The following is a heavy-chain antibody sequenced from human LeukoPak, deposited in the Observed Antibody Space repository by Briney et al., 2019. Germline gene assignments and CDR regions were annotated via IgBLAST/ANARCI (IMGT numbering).Heavy chain of an antibody. CDR1: GYIFTGYY. J-gene: IGHJ3*02. CDR3: ARTPIHYDSSGSTWGAFDI. CDR2: INPNSGGT. Sequence: ASVRVSCKASGYIFTGYYMHWMRQAPGQGLEGMGWINPNSGGTKYAQKFQGRVTMTRDTSISTAYMELSRLISDDTAVYYCARTPIHYDSSGSTWGAFDIWGQGTMVTVSS. D-gene: IGHD3-22*01. V-gene: IGHV1-2*02.